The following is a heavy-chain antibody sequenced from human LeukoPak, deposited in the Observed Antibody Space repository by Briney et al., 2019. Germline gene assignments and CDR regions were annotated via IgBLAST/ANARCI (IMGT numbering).Heavy chain of an antibody. CDR3: ATRGTYIS. Sequence: PGGSLRLSCAASGFTFSTYAMSWLRQAPGKGPEWVSSFSGNGGATYYADSVKGRFTISRDNSKDTLYLQMNSLRVEDTAVYYCATRGTYISWGPGTLVTVSS. J-gene: IGHJ5*02. CDR1: GFTFSTYA. V-gene: IGHV3-23*01. D-gene: IGHD1-26*01. CDR2: FSGNGGAT.